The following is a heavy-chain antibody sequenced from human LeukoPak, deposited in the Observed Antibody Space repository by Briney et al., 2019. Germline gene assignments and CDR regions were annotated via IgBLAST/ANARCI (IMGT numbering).Heavy chain of an antibody. V-gene: IGHV1-2*02. CDR2: INPNSGGT. CDR1: GYTFTSYY. CDR3: ARTLYYDSSGYYENFDS. J-gene: IGHJ4*02. Sequence: ASVKVSCKASGYTFTSYYMNWVRQAPGQGLEWRGWINPNSGGTNYAQKYQGRVTMTRDTSISTAYMELSRLRSDDTAVYYCARTLYYDSSGYYENFDSWGQGTLVTVSS. D-gene: IGHD3-22*01.